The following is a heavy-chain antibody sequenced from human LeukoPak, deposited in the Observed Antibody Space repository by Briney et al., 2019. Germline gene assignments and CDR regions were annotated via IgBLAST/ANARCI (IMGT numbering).Heavy chain of an antibody. CDR2: INPNSGGT. CDR3: ARDSHVKAVAGSKY. D-gene: IGHD6-19*01. CDR1: GYTFTGYY. V-gene: IGHV1-2*02. J-gene: IGHJ4*02. Sequence: GASVKVSCKASGYTFTGYYMHWVRQAPGQGLEWMGWINPNSGGTNYAQKFQGRVTMTRDTSISTAYMELSRLRSDDTAVYYCARDSHVKAVAGSKYWSQGTLVTVSS.